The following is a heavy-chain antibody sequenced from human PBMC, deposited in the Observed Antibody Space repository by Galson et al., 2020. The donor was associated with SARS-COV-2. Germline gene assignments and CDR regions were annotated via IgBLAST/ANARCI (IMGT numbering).Heavy chain of an antibody. D-gene: IGHD3-10*01. CDR2: ISYDGSNK. J-gene: IGHJ4*02. V-gene: IGHV3-30-3*01. Sequence: GGSLRLSCAASGFTFSSYAMHWVRQAPGKGLEWVAVISYDGSNKYYADSVKGRFTISRDNSKNTLYLQMNSLRAEDTAVYYCARDKAIIWVGPLDYWCQGTLVTVSS. CDR1: GFTFSSYA. CDR3: ARDKAIIWVGPLDY.